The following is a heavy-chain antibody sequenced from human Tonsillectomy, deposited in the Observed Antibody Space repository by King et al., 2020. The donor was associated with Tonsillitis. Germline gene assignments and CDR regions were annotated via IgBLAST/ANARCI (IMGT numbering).Heavy chain of an antibody. J-gene: IGHJ6*02. D-gene: IGHD1-26*01. CDR3: ARVRGSYYEAYYGMDV. Sequence: VQLVESGGGLIQPGGSLRFSCAASGFTVSSNYMSWVRQAPGKGLEWVSVIYSGGSTYYADSVKGRFTISRDNSKNTLYLQMNSLRAEDTAVYYCARVRGSYYEAYYGMDVWGQGTTVTVSS. CDR1: GFTVSSNY. CDR2: IYSGGST. V-gene: IGHV3-53*01.